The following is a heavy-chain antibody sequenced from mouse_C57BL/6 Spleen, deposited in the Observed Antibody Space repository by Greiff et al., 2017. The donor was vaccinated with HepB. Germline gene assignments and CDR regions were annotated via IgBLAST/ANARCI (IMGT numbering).Heavy chain of an antibody. Sequence: VQLQQSGAELVKPGASVKLSCKASGYTFTSYWMQWVKQRPGQGLEWIGEIDPSDSYTNYNQKFKGKATLTVDTSSSTAYMQVSSLTSEDSAVYYCARIYDGSHWYFDVWGTGTTVTVSS. V-gene: IGHV1-50*01. D-gene: IGHD2-3*01. CDR2: IDPSDSYT. CDR1: GYTFTSYW. J-gene: IGHJ1*03. CDR3: ARIYDGSHWYFDV.